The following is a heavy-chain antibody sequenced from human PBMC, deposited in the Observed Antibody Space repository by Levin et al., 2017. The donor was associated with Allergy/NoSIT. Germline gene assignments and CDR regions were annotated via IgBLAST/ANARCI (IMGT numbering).Heavy chain of an antibody. Sequence: GGSLRLSCAASGFTFSSYAMHWVRQAPGKGPEWVAMISYDGTIKYYADSVRGRFTISRDNSENTLSLQMNSLRAEDTAVYCCARDRLASSGNNWFDPWGQGTLVTVSS. D-gene: IGHD6-13*01. V-gene: IGHV3-30*04. CDR1: GFTFSSYA. J-gene: IGHJ5*02. CDR2: ISYDGTIK. CDR3: ARDRLASSGNNWFDP.